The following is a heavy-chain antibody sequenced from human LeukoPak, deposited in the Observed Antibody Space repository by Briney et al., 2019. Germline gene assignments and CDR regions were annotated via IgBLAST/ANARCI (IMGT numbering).Heavy chain of an antibody. CDR1: GYTFTSYD. Sequence: ASVKISCKASGYTFTSYDINWVRQATGQGLEWMGWMNPNSGNTGYAQKFQGRVTITRNTSISTAYMELSRLRSDDTAVYYCARETRDWFDPWGQGTLVTVSS. D-gene: IGHD4-23*01. CDR3: ARETRDWFDP. CDR2: MNPNSGNT. V-gene: IGHV1-8*03. J-gene: IGHJ5*02.